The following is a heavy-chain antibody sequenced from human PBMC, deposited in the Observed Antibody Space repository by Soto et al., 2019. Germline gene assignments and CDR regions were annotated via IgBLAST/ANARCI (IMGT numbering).Heavy chain of an antibody. J-gene: IGHJ4*02. CDR2: IYSGGST. D-gene: IGHD1-26*01. CDR3: ARGVVGATSEEYFDY. V-gene: IGHV3-66*01. CDR1: GFTVSSNY. Sequence: EVQLVESGGGLVQPGGSLRLSCAASGFTVSSNYMSWVRQAPGKGLEWVSVIYSGGSTYYADSVKGRFTISRDNSKNTLYLQMNSLRAEDTAVYYCARGVVGATSEEYFDYWGQGTLVTVSS.